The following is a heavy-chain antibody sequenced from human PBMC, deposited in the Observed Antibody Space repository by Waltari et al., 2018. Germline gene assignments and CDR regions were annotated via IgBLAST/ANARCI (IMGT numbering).Heavy chain of an antibody. J-gene: IGHJ6*02. D-gene: IGHD3-16*01. CDR2: IYQSGSVT. V-gene: IGHV3-7*01. CDR1: GFTFSRFW. CDR3: VRDDDGGMGAV. Sequence: EVQLVESGGGLVQPGGSLRLSCAASGFTFSRFWMSWVRQAPGKGLEWGANIYQSGSVTNYVDSVKGRFTTSRDNARNSLYLQMNSLRADDTAVYYCVRDDDGGMGAVWGQGTTVTVSS.